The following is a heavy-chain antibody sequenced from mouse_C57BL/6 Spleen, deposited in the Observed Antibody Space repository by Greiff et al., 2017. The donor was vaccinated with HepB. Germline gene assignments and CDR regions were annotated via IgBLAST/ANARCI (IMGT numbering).Heavy chain of an antibody. CDR1: GFTFSSYT. CDR3: ARGGLDYAMDY. V-gene: IGHV5-9*01. Sequence: EVKLAESGGGLVKPGGSLKLSCAASGFTFSSYTMSWVRQTPEKRLEWVATISGGGGNTYYPDSVKGRFTISRDNAKNTLYLQMSSLRSEDTALYYCARGGLDYAMDYWGQGTSVTVSS. D-gene: IGHD2-2*01. J-gene: IGHJ4*01. CDR2: ISGGGGNT.